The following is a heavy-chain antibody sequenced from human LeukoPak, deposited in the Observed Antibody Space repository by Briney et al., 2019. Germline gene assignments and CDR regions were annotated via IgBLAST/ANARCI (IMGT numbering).Heavy chain of an antibody. CDR3: ARDVSTLGSYYFDY. J-gene: IGHJ4*02. V-gene: IGHV3-66*01. CDR1: GFTVSSNY. CDR2: IYSGGST. Sequence: GGSLRLSCAASGFTVSSNYMSWVRQAPGKGLEWVSVIYSGGSTYYADSVKGRFTISRDNSKNTLYLQMNSLRAEDTAVYYCARDVSTLGSYYFDYWGQGTLVTVSS. D-gene: IGHD1-1*01.